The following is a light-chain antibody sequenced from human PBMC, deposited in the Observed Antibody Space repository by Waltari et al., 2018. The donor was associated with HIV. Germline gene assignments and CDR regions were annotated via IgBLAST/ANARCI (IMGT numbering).Light chain of an antibody. CDR1: SSDIGSFDY. Sequence: SALTQPASVSGSPGQSLTISCLGASSDIGSFDYVSWYQQHPDKAPKLILYYVTYRPSGVSGRFSGSRSGSMASLTISGLQPEDEADYFCCSYSDSGTILIGGGTRVTVL. J-gene: IGLJ2*01. CDR2: YVT. CDR3: CSYSDSGTIL. V-gene: IGLV2-14*03.